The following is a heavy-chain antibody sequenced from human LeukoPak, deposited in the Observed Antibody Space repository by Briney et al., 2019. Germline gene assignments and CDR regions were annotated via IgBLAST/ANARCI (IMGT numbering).Heavy chain of an antibody. Sequence: ASVKVSCKASGYTFTSYDINWVRQATGQGLEWMGWMNPNSGNTGYAQKFQGKVTMTRNTSISTAYMELSSLRSEDTAVYYCARDEWELLDAFDIWCQGTMVTVSS. D-gene: IGHD1-26*01. V-gene: IGHV1-8*01. J-gene: IGHJ3*02. CDR1: GYTFTSYD. CDR2: MNPNSGNT. CDR3: ARDEWELLDAFDI.